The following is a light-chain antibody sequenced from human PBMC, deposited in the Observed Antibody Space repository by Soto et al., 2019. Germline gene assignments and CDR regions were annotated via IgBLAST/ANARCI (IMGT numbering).Light chain of an antibody. CDR1: QSVSSN. J-gene: IGKJ1*01. CDR2: DAS. V-gene: IGKV3-15*01. CDR3: QQYNNWPPWT. Sequence: EIVMTQSPATLSVSPGERATLSCRASQSVSSNLAWYQQKPGQAPRLLIYDASTRTTGGPARFSGSGSGTEFTLTISSLQSEDFAVYYCQQYNNWPPWTFGQGTKVDIK.